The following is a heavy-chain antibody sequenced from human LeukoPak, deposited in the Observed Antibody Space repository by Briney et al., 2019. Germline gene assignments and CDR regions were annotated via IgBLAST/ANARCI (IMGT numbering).Heavy chain of an antibody. Sequence: RESLEISCKGCGYSFTSYWIGWVRQKPGKGLEWMGIIYPGDSDTRNSPPLQGQVIISVDKSISTAYLQWSSLKASDTAMYYCARSSHYYYGSGPLHAYYFDYWGQGTLVTVSS. J-gene: IGHJ4*02. V-gene: IGHV5-51*01. CDR2: IYPGDSDT. CDR1: GYSFTSYW. D-gene: IGHD3-10*01. CDR3: ARSSHYYYGSGPLHAYYFDY.